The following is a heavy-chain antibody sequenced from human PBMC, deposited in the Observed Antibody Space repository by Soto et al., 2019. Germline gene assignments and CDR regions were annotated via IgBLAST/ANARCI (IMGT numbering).Heavy chain of an antibody. CDR2: VSGSSGST. Sequence: PGGSLRLSCVASGLTFSSYAMSWVRQAPGKGLECVSVVSGSSGSTDYADSVKGRFTISRDNSKNTLYLQMNSLRAEDTAVYYCARVATEQPADYWGQGTLVTVSS. J-gene: IGHJ4*02. V-gene: IGHV3-23*01. CDR3: ARVATEQPADY. D-gene: IGHD6-13*01. CDR1: GLTFSSYA.